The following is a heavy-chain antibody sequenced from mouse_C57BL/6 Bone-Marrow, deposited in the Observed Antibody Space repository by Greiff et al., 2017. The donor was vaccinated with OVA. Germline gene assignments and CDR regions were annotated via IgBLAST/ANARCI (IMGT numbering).Heavy chain of an antibody. V-gene: IGHV1-61*01. CDR2: IYPSDSET. CDR1: GYTFTSYW. D-gene: IGHD1-1*01. Sequence: QVQLQQSGAELVRPGSSVKLSCKASGYTFTSYWMDWVKQRPGQGLEWIGNIYPSDSETHYNQKFKDKATLTVDKSSSTAYMQLSSLTSEDSAVYYCARGRITTVVAPAMDYWGQGTSVTVSS. J-gene: IGHJ4*01. CDR3: ARGRITTVVAPAMDY.